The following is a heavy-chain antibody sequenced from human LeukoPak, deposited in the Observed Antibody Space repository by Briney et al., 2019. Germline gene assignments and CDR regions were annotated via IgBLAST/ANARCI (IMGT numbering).Heavy chain of an antibody. CDR2: IYYSGST. V-gene: IGHV4-31*03. J-gene: IGHJ4*02. D-gene: IGHD3-10*01. Sequence: PSETLSLTCTVSGGSISSGGYYWSWIRQHPGKGLEWIGYIYYSGSTYYNPSPKSRVTISVDTSKNQFSLKLSSVTAADTAVYYCARDDLWFGEGGGQGPLVPVPS. CDR3: ARDDLWFGEG. CDR1: GGSISSGGYY.